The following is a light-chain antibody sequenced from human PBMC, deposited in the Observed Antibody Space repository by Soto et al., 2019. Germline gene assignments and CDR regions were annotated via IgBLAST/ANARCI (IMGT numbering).Light chain of an antibody. CDR1: SRDVGGYNL. CDR2: EGN. J-gene: IGLJ1*01. Sequence: QSALTQPASVSGSPGQSITISCTGGSRDVGGYNLVSWYQQHPGKVPKLIIYEGNQRPSGVSNRFSGSKSGNTASLTISGLQAEDEADYYCCSFAGSLYVFGTGKKVIVL. CDR3: CSFAGSLYV. V-gene: IGLV2-23*01.